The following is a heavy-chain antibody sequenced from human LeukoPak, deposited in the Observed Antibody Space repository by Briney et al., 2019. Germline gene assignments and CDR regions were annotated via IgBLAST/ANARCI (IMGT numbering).Heavy chain of an antibody. CDR1: GFTFSTYG. V-gene: IGHV3-30*18. CDR2: ISYDGSNK. J-gene: IGHJ4*02. D-gene: IGHD3-22*01. CDR3: AKDSRTSGWEYYYDNSGPGTFDY. Sequence: GGSLRLSCAASGFTFSTYGIHWVRQAPGKGLEWVAVISYDGSNKYYADSVKGRFTISRDNSKNTLYLQMNSLRDEDTAVYYCAKDSRTSGWEYYYDNSGPGTFDYWGQGTLVTVSS.